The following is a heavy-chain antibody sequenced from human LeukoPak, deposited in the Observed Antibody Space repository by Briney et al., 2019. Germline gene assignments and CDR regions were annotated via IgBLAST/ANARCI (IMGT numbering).Heavy chain of an antibody. D-gene: IGHD1-26*01. J-gene: IGHJ1*01. V-gene: IGHV3-23*01. CDR2: ISGSGVTT. Sequence: GGSLRLSCVASGFTFSSYAMSWVRQAPGKGLEWVSAISGSGVTTHYAGSVKGRFSISRDNSKNTLYLQMNSLRAEDTALYYCAKKVVVGATSPYSDFQDWGQGTLVTVSS. CDR1: GFTFSSYA. CDR3: AKKVVVGATSPYSDFQD.